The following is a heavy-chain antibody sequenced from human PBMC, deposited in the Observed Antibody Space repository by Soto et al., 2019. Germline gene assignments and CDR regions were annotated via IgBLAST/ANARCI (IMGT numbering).Heavy chain of an antibody. CDR1: GFTFSSYS. V-gene: IGHV3-21*01. D-gene: IGHD3-10*01. Sequence: EVQLVESGGGLVKPGGSLRLSCAASGFTFSSYSMNWVRQAPGKGLEWVSSISSSSSYIYYADSVKGRFTISRDNAKNSLYRQMNSLRAEDTAVYYCARDSIGHRGMDVWGQGTTVTVSS. J-gene: IGHJ6*02. CDR2: ISSSSSYI. CDR3: ARDSIGHRGMDV.